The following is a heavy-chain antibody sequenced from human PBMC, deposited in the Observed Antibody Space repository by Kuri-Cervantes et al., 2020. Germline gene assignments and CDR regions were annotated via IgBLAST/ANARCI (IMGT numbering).Heavy chain of an antibody. CDR2: IYYSGST. CDR1: GGSISSYY. D-gene: IGHD3-16*01. V-gene: IGHV4-59*01. CDR3: ARDRSGEFDYFGY. Sequence: GSLRLSCTVSGGSISSYYWSWIRQPPGKGLGWIGYIYYSGSTNYNPSLKSRVTISVDTSKNQFSLKLSSVTAADTAVYYCARDRSGEFDYFGYWGQGTLVTVSS. J-gene: IGHJ4*02.